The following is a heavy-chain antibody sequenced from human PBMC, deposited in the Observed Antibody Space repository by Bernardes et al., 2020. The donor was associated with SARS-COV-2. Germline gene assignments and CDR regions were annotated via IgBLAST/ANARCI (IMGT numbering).Heavy chain of an antibody. CDR3: AREKEYDILTGYYDDAFDI. J-gene: IGHJ3*02. Sequence: SETLSLTCTVSGGSIINYYWNWIRQPPGKGLEWIGYIYHTGSTSYNPSLKSRVTISVDTSKNQFSLRLRSVTAADTAVYYCAREKEYDILTGYYDDAFDIWGQGTVVIVSS. D-gene: IGHD3-9*01. CDR1: GGSIINYY. V-gene: IGHV4-59*01. CDR2: IYHTGST.